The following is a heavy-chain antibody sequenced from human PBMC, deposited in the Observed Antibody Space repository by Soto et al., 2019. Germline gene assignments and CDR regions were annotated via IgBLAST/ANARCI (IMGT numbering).Heavy chain of an antibody. Sequence: EVQVVETGGGLIQPGGSLRLSCVASGFTVSNNYMSWVRQVPGKGLKWVSLINSAGTPYYADSVKGRFTVSRDTSKNTLYLQMSSLSVEDTAVSFCAREKSAMVRGVRYCMDVWGQGTAVTVSS. CDR2: INSAGTP. J-gene: IGHJ6*01. D-gene: IGHD3-10*01. CDR3: AREKSAMVRGVRYCMDV. V-gene: IGHV3-53*02. CDR1: GFTVSNNY.